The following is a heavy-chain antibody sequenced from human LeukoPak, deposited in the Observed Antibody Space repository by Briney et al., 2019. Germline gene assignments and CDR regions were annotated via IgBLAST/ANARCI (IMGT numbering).Heavy chain of an antibody. CDR1: GGSISSYY. Sequence: PSDTLPLTCTVSGGSISSYYWLWMPQPTGEALEWIGRIYTSGSTNHNPSRERRVTMSGDTSKNQFSLKLSSVTAADTAVYYSARDLHAYFQHWGQGTPVTVSS. CDR3: ARDLHAYFQH. D-gene: IGHD4-11*01. CDR2: IYTSGST. J-gene: IGHJ1*01. V-gene: IGHV4-4*07.